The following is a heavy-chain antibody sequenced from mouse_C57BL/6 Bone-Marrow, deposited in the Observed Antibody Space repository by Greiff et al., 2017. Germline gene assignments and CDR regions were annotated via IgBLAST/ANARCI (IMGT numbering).Heavy chain of an antibody. CDR2: IYPRSGNT. CDR1: GYTFTSYG. D-gene: IGHD1-1*01. J-gene: IGHJ1*03. CDR3: ASGGDYYGSSYFWYFDV. V-gene: IGHV1-81*01. Sequence: QVQLQQSGAELARPGASVKLSCKASGYTFTSYGISWVKQRTGQGLEWIGEIYPRSGNTYYNEKFKGKATLTADKSSSPAYMELRSLTSEDSAVYFCASGGDYYGSSYFWYFDVWGTGTTVTVSS.